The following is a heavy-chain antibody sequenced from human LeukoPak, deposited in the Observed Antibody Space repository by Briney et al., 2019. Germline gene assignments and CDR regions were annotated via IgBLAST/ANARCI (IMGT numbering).Heavy chain of an antibody. CDR2: IYYSST. Sequence: EPSETLSLTCTVSDGSISSSSYYWGWIRQPPGKGLEWIGSIYYSSTYYNPSLKSRVTISGDTSKNHFSLKLSPVTAADTAVYYCARGNHPYYFDNWGQGTLVTVSS. J-gene: IGHJ4*02. D-gene: IGHD1-14*01. CDR3: ARGNHPYYFDN. V-gene: IGHV4-39*07. CDR1: DGSISSSSYY.